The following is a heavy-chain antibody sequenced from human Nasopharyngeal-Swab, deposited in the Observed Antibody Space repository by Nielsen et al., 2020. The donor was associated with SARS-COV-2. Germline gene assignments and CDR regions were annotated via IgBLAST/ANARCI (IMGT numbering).Heavy chain of an antibody. V-gene: IGHV3-7*01. CDR2: IKQDGSEK. Sequence: GGSLRLSCAASGFTFSSYWMSWVRRAPGKGLEWVANIKQDGSEKYYVDSVKGRFTISRDDAKNSLYLQMNSLRAEDTAVYYCARDCYGFSTTCNLIDYWGQGTLVTVSS. CDR1: GFTFSSYW. CDR3: ARDCYGFSTTCNLIDY. J-gene: IGHJ4*02. D-gene: IGHD2/OR15-2a*01.